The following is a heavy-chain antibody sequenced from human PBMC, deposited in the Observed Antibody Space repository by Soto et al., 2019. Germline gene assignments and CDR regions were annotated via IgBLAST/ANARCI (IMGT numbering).Heavy chain of an antibody. V-gene: IGHV3-21*01. Sequence: VGSLRLSCAASGFTFSSYSMHWVRQAPGKGLEWVSAITRNSDIYYADSVKGRFTISRDNAQNSVSLQMDSLRAEDTAVYYCAREETAWPLANGLDVWGQGTTVTVSS. CDR2: ITRNSDI. CDR3: AREETAWPLANGLDV. J-gene: IGHJ6*02. CDR1: GFTFSSYS. D-gene: IGHD2-21*02.